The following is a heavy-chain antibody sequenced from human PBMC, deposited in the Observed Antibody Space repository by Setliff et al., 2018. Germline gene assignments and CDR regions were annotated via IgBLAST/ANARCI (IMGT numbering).Heavy chain of an antibody. D-gene: IGHD3-22*01. V-gene: IGHV1-69*05. CDR3: AREGVDSRSSTDYRYYMDV. J-gene: IGHJ6*03. Sequence: SVKVSCKASGGTFSSYGISWVRQAPGQGLEWMGGTIPIFGTANYAHKFQGRVTIITDESTSTAYMELSSLRSEDTAVYYCAREGVDSRSSTDYRYYMDVWGKGTTVPVSS. CDR1: GGTFSSYG. CDR2: TIPIFGTA.